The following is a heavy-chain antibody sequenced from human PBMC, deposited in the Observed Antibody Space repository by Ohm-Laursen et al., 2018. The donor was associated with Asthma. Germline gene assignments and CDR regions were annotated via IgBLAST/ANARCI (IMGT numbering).Heavy chain of an antibody. J-gene: IGHJ3*02. V-gene: IGHV3-66*02. CDR2: IFGSTGT. CDR3: ARRDFSGGDPSAAFDI. CDR1: GFIVSTKF. Sequence: SLRLSCAASGFIVSTKFMIWVRQAPGKGLDWVSVIFGSTGTNYADSVKGRFTISRDNSKNTIYLQMNSLRAEDTAVYYCARRDFSGGDPSAAFDIWGQGTMVTVSS. D-gene: IGHD2-21*02.